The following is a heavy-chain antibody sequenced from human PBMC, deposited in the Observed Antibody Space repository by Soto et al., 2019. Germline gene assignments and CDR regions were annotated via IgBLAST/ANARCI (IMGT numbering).Heavy chain of an antibody. J-gene: IGHJ5*02. CDR2: ISYDGSNK. Sequence: GGSLRLSCAASGSTFSSYGMHWVRQAPGKGLEWVAVISYDGSNKYYADSVKGRFTISRDNSKNTLYLQMNSLRAEDTAVYYCAKDNPDGYCSSTSCYGDNWFDPWGQGTLVTVSS. D-gene: IGHD2-2*01. CDR1: GSTFSSYG. V-gene: IGHV3-30*18. CDR3: AKDNPDGYCSSTSCYGDNWFDP.